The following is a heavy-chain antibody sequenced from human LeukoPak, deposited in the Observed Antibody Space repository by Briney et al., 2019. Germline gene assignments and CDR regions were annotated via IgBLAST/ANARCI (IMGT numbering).Heavy chain of an antibody. J-gene: IGHJ4*02. CDR3: AKSNYFDSGGYYFFDY. Sequence: ASVKVSCKASGYTFTGYYMHWVRQAPGQGLEWMGWINPNSGGTNYAQKFQGRVTMTRDTSISTAYMELSRLRSDDTAVYYCAKSNYFDSGGYYFFDYWGQGTLVTVSS. V-gene: IGHV1-2*02. CDR1: GYTFTGYY. D-gene: IGHD3-22*01. CDR2: INPNSGGT.